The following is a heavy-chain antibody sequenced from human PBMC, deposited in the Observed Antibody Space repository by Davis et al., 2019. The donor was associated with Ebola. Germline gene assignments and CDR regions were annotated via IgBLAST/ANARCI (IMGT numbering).Heavy chain of an antibody. Sequence: SVKVSCKASGGTFSSYAISWVRQAPGQGLEWMGGIIPIFGTTNYAQKFQGRVTITADESTSTAYMELSSLRSEDTAVYYCATVGQATDDAFDIWGQGTMVTVSS. CDR3: ATVGQATDDAFDI. CDR2: IIPIFGTT. J-gene: IGHJ3*02. D-gene: IGHD5-12*01. CDR1: GGTFSSYA. V-gene: IGHV1-69*13.